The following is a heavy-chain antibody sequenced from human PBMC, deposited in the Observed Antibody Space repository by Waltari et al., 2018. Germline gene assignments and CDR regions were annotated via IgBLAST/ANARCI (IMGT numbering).Heavy chain of an antibody. V-gene: IGHV1-46*01. D-gene: IGHD3-10*01. J-gene: IGHJ4*02. CDR2: INPSGGST. CDR1: GYTFTSYY. CDR3: ARGPLLLWFREPLPSPLDY. Sequence: QVQLVQSGAEVKKPGASVKVSCKASGYTFTSYYMHWVRQAPGPGLEWMGIINPSGGSTSYAQKFQGRVTMTRDTSTSTVYMELSSLRSEDTAVYYCARGPLLLWFREPLPSPLDYWGQGTLVTVSS.